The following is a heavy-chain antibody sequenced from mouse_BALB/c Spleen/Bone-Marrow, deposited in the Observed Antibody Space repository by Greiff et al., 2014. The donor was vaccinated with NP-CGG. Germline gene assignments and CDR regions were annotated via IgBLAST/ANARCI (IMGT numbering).Heavy chain of an antibody. CDR3: TKGGFDL. Sequence: VQLKQSGAELVKPGASVKLSCTASGFNIKDTYIHWVKRRPEQGLAWIGRIDPENGNIKYDPKFQVKATITADISSNTAYLQPSSRTSEDTAVYYCTKGGFDLWGQGTTLTVSS. J-gene: IGHJ2*01. CDR1: GFNIKDTY. CDR2: IDPENGNI. V-gene: IGHV14-3*02.